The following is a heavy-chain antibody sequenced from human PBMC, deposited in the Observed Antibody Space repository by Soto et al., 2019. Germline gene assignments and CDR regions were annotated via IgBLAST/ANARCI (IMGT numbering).Heavy chain of an antibody. Sequence: PGGSLRLSCAASGFTFSSYAMSWVRQAPGKGLEWVSAISGSGGSTYYADSVKGRFTISRDNAKNSLYLQMNSLRAEDTAVYYCAREYSGDEGKHYYGMDVWGQGTTVTVSS. J-gene: IGHJ6*02. CDR3: AREYSGDEGKHYYGMDV. CDR1: GFTFSSYA. D-gene: IGHD5-12*01. CDR2: ISGSGGST. V-gene: IGHV3-23*01.